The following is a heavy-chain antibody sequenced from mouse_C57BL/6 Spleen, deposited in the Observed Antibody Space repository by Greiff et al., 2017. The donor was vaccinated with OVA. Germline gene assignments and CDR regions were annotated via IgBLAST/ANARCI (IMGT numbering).Heavy chain of an antibody. CDR3: ARGRIYDYDGGFDY. V-gene: IGHV1-50*01. D-gene: IGHD2-4*01. J-gene: IGHJ2*01. CDR2: IDPSDSYT. CDR1: GYTFTSYW. Sequence: VQLQQPGAELVKPGASVKLSCKASGYTFTSYWMQWVKQRPGQGLEWIGEIDPSDSYTNYNQKFKGKATLTVDTSSSTAYMQLSSLTSEDSAVYDCARGRIYDYDGGFDYWGQGTTLTVSS.